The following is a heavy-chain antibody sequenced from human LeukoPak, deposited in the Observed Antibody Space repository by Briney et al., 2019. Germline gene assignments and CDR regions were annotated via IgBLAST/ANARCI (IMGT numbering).Heavy chain of an antibody. CDR2: TLGSGTST. CDR3: ARARGYGLGASCFDS. J-gene: IGHJ4*02. V-gene: IGHV3-23*01. CDR1: GFTFRDYV. Sequence: GGSLRLSCSASGFTFRDYVIHWVRQPPGKGLEWVSATLGSGTSTYYADSVKGRVTISRDSSTNTVHLQMNSLKAEDTALYYCARARGYGLGASCFDSWARESWSPSPQ. D-gene: IGHD5-18*01.